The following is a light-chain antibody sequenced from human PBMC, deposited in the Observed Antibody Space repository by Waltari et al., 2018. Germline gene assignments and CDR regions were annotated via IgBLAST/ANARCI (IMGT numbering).Light chain of an antibody. V-gene: IGLV1-40*01. CDR3: QSYDTSLSVV. Sequence: QSVLTPPPSVSGAPGQRVPISCTGSGSNIGAGHDVHWYQQLPRAAPKLLIYGSSTRPLGVPDRFFGSTSGTSASLAITGLQAEDEADYYCQSYDTSLSVVFGGGTKLTVL. CDR1: GSNIGAGHD. CDR2: GSS. J-gene: IGLJ3*02.